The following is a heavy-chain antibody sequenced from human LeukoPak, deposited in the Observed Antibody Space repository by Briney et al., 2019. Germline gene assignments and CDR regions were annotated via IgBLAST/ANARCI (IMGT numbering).Heavy chain of an antibody. Sequence: GGSLRLSCVASGFTVSSNYMSWVRQAPGKGLEWVSVIYSGGSTYYADSVKGRFTISRDNSKNTLYLQMNSLRAEDTAVYYCAREDRWGHAFDIWGQGTMVTVSS. CDR1: GFTVSSNY. V-gene: IGHV3-53*01. D-gene: IGHD7-27*01. CDR3: AREDRWGHAFDI. J-gene: IGHJ3*02. CDR2: IYSGGST.